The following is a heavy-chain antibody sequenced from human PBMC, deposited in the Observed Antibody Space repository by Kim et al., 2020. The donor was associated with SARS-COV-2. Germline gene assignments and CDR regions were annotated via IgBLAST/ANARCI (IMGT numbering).Heavy chain of an antibody. Sequence: STTTHYADSVKGRFTISRDNAKNSLYLQMNSLRDEDTAVYYCASPTTLVGYWGQGTLVTVSS. V-gene: IGHV3-48*02. J-gene: IGHJ4*02. CDR2: STTT. CDR3: ASPTTLVGY. D-gene: IGHD2-8*02.